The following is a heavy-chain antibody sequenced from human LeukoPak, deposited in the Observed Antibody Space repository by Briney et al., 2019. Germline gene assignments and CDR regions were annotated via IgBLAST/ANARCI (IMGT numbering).Heavy chain of an antibody. D-gene: IGHD6-13*01. J-gene: IGHJ3*02. CDR1: GGSISGNY. CDR2: INYSGST. CDR3: ARRIAAADSFDI. V-gene: IGHV4-59*01. Sequence: SETLSLTCTVSGGSISGNYWSWIRQPPGKGLGWIAYINYSGSTNYKSSLKSRVTISVDTSKNQFSLKLSSVTAADTAFYYCARRIAAADSFDIWGQGRMVTVSS.